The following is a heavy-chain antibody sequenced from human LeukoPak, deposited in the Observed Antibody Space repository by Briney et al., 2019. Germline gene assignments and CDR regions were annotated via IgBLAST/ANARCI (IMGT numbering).Heavy chain of an antibody. CDR2: INHSGST. Sequence: SETLSLTCAVYGGSFSGYYWSWIRQPPGKGLEWIGEINHSGSTNYNPSLKSRVTISVDTSKNQFSLKLSSVTAADTAVYYCASLWLRPPYSMDVWGKGTTVTVSS. V-gene: IGHV4-34*01. J-gene: IGHJ6*03. D-gene: IGHD5-12*01. CDR1: GGSFSGYY. CDR3: ASLWLRPPYSMDV.